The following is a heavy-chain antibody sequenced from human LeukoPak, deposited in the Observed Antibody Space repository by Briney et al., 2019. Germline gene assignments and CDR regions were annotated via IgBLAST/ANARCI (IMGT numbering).Heavy chain of an antibody. CDR3: ARGGGYNYMDV. D-gene: IGHD4-23*01. J-gene: IGHJ6*03. Sequence: NPSKTLSLTCVVYGVSFSDYDWSWIRQPPGKGLEWVGEINHGGSNNYNPSLKSRVTMLVDTTMNQFSLEVSSVTAADTAVYYCARGGGYNYMDVWGKGTTVTVSS. CDR1: GVSFSDYD. V-gene: IGHV4-34*01. CDR2: INHGGSN.